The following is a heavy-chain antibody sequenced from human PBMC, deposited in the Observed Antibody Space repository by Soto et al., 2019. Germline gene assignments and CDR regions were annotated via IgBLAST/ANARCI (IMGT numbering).Heavy chain of an antibody. V-gene: IGHV3-53*01. Sequence: GGYLRLSCAASGFTVSSNYMSWVRQAPGKGQEWVSVIYSGGSTYYADSVKGRFTISRDNSKNTLYLQMYSLIAEYSAVYYCARSPGSSGFFGFWGQGTLVVVSS. CDR3: ARSPGSSGFFGF. J-gene: IGHJ4*02. D-gene: IGHD6-19*01. CDR2: IYSGGST. CDR1: GFTVSSNY.